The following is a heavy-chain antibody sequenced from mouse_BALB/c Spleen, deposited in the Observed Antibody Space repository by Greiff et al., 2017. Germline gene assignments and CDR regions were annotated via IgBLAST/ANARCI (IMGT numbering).Heavy chain of an antibody. CDR3: AREGNYGRVDY. D-gene: IGHD2-1*01. J-gene: IGHJ4*01. CDR1: GYTFTSYY. CDR2: IYPGNVNT. Sequence: QVQLQQSGPELVKPGASVRISCKASGYTFTSYYIHWVKQRPGQGLEWIGWIYPGNVNTKYNEKFKGKATLTADKSSSTAYMQLSSLTSEDSAVYFCAREGNYGRVDYWGQGTSVTVSS. V-gene: IGHV1S56*01.